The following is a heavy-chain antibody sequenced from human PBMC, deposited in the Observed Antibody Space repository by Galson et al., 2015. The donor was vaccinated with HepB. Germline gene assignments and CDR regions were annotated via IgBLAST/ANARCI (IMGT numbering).Heavy chain of an antibody. CDR3: AKDPSNSIAVVGATTWRGLFDY. J-gene: IGHJ4*02. CDR1: GFTFSSYA. Sequence: SLRLSCAASGFTFSSYAMSWVRQAPGKGLEWVSAISGSGGSTYYADSVKGRFTISRDNSKNTLYLQMNSLRAEDTAVYYCAKDPSNSIAVVGATTWRGLFDYWGQGTLVTVSS. D-gene: IGHD1-26*01. V-gene: IGHV3-23*01. CDR2: ISGSGGST.